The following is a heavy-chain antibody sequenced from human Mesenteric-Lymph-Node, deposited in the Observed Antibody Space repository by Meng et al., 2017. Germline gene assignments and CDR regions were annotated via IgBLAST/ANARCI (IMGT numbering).Heavy chain of an antibody. Sequence: GGSLRLSCAASGFTFSSYAMHWVRQAPGKGLEWVAVISYDGSNKYYADPVKGRFTISRDNSKNTLYLQMNSLRVEDTAVYYCAKGGSYWGQGTLVTVSS. CDR2: ISYDGSNK. CDR3: AKGGSY. J-gene: IGHJ4*02. CDR1: GFTFSSYA. V-gene: IGHV3-30*07.